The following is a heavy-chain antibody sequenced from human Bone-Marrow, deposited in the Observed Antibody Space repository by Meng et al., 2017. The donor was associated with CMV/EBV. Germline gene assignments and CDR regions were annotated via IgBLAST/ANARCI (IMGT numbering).Heavy chain of an antibody. CDR3: AKDQSNYVFGY. J-gene: IGHJ4*02. CDR2: IYSGGSST. Sequence: GGSLRLSCAASGFTVSSYYMSWVRQAPGKGLEWVSVIYSGGSSTYYADSVKGRFTISRDNSKNTLYLQMNSLRAEDTAVYYCAKDQSNYVFGYWGQGTLVTVSS. D-gene: IGHD4-11*01. V-gene: IGHV3-23*03. CDR1: GFTVSSYY.